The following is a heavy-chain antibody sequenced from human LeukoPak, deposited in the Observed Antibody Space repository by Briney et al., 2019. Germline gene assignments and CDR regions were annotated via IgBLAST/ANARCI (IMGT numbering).Heavy chain of an antibody. CDR2: IIPIFGTA. Sequence: SVKVSCKASGGTFSSYAISWVRQAPGQGLEWMGGIIPIFGTANYAQKFQGRVTITADKSTSTAYMELSSLRSEDTAVYYCAREDDYGSSGYPNPFDYWGQGTLVTVSS. J-gene: IGHJ4*02. CDR1: GGTFSSYA. D-gene: IGHD3-22*01. CDR3: AREDDYGSSGYPNPFDY. V-gene: IGHV1-69*06.